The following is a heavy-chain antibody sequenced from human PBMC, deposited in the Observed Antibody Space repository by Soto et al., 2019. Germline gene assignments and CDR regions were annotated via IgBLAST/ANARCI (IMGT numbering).Heavy chain of an antibody. CDR2: IDLSGTTT. CDR3: TKDRVPDGIYSFDY. D-gene: IGHD2-15*01. J-gene: IGHJ4*02. V-gene: IGHV3-23*03. Sequence: EVQLLQSGGDLVQPGGSLRLSCAASGFSFSAYSMNWVRQTPGRGLEWVSFIDLSGTTTYYRDSVKGRFTIFKDKSRNTVDLQMRSLTVEDAAIYYCTKDRVPDGIYSFDYWGQGALVTVSS. CDR1: GFSFSAYS.